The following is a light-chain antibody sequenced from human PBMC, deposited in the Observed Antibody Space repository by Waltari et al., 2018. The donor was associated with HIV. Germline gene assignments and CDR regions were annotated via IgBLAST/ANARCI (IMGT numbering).Light chain of an antibody. CDR1: SSNIGAGYH. CDR2: GTG. Sequence: QSVLTQPPSVSGAPGQRVTISCTGGSSNIGAGYHVHWYQQLPGTAPKLLIYGTGSRPSGVPDRLSGSKSGTSASLAITGLQAEDEADYYCQSYDSSLSGVVFGGGTKLTVL. CDR3: QSYDSSLSGVV. J-gene: IGLJ2*01. V-gene: IGLV1-40*01.